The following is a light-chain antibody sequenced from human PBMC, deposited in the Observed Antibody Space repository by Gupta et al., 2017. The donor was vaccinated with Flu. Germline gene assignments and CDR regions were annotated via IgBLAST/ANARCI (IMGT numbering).Light chain of an antibody. CDR2: DAS. CDR1: QSVSSY. V-gene: IGKV3-11*01. Sequence: PGERATRSCRASQSVSSYLAWYQQKPGQAPRLLIYDASTRATGIPARFSGSGSGTDFTLTISSLEPEDFAVYYCQQRSNGLTFGGGTKVEIK. CDR3: QQRSNGLT. J-gene: IGKJ4*01.